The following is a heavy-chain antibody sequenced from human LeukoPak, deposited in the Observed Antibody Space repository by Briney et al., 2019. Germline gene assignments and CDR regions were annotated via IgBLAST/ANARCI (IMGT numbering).Heavy chain of an antibody. Sequence: SETLSLTCTVSGGSISSSSYYWGWIRQPPGKGLEWIGSIYYSGSTYYNPSLKSRVTISVDTSKNQFSLKLSSVTAADTAVYYCARAFDPYYDSSGYYFDYWGQGTLVTVSS. V-gene: IGHV4-39*07. CDR3: ARAFDPYYDSSGYYFDY. CDR1: GGSISSSSYY. J-gene: IGHJ4*02. CDR2: IYYSGST. D-gene: IGHD3-22*01.